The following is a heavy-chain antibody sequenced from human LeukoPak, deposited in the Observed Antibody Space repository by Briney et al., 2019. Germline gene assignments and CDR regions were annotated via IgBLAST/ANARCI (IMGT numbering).Heavy chain of an antibody. J-gene: IGHJ4*02. V-gene: IGHV1-46*01. CDR1: GYTFTTYH. CDR2: IYSGNGGT. D-gene: IGHD2-21*01. CDR3: AREPPRAYSFDF. Sequence: ASVKVSCKPSGYTFTTYHIHWVRQAPGQGPEWMGAIYSGNGGTNYAPMFRGRITMTGDTSTSTVYMELSSLSSADTAVYFCAREPPRAYSFDFWGQGTLVTVSS.